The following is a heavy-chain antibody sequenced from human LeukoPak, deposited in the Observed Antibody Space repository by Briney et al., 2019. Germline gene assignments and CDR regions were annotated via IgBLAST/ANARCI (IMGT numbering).Heavy chain of an antibody. CDR3: AGGPGSGSYFAWFDT. Sequence: PSETLSLTCAVYSGSFSGYYWNWIRQPPGKGLEWIGEINQSGSTKYNPSPESRVTISVDTSKNQFSLKLSSMTAADTAVYYCAGGPGSGSYFAWFDTWGQGALVTVSS. V-gene: IGHV4-34*01. CDR1: SGSFSGYY. J-gene: IGHJ5*02. D-gene: IGHD3-10*01. CDR2: INQSGST.